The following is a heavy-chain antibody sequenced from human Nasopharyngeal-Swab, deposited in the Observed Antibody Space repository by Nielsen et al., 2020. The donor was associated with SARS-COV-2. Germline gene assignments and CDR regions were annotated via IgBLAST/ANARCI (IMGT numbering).Heavy chain of an antibody. CDR3: AKGPRTYYYDSSGYYYFDY. V-gene: IGHV3-23*01. CDR1: GFTFSSYA. CDR2: ISGSGGST. Sequence: GGSLRLSCAASGFTFSSYAMSWVRQAPGKGLEWVSAISGSGGSTYYADSVKGRFTISRDNSKSTLYLQMNSLRAEDTAVYYCAKGPRTYYYDSSGYYYFDYWGQGTLVTVSS. J-gene: IGHJ4*02. D-gene: IGHD3-22*01.